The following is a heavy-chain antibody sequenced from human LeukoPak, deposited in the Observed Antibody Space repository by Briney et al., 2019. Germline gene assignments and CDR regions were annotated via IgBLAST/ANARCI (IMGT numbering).Heavy chain of an antibody. CDR1: GFTFSTYA. CDR2: IYHSGST. Sequence: GSLRLSCAASGFTFSTYAMHWVRQPPGKGLEWIGEIYHSGSTTYNPSLKSRVTISVDKSKNQFSLKMNSVTAADTAVYYCARLEIAAVGGYFDYWGQGTLVTVSS. D-gene: IGHD2-21*01. V-gene: IGHV4-4*02. J-gene: IGHJ4*02. CDR3: ARLEIAAVGGYFDY.